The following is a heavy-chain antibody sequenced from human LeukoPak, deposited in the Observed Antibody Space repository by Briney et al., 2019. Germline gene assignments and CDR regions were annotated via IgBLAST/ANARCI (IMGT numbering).Heavy chain of an antibody. CDR2: VDHGGSGT. J-gene: IGHJ5*02. V-gene: IGHV3-74*03. Sequence: PGGSLILSCAASGFTFSSYWMHWVRQAPGKGLVWVSRVDHGGSGTVYADSVKGRFTISRNNAKNTLYLQMNSLRAEDTAVYYCVREVSGDPWHNWFDPWGQGTLVTVSS. CDR3: VREVSGDPWHNWFDP. CDR1: GFTFSSYW. D-gene: IGHD4-17*01.